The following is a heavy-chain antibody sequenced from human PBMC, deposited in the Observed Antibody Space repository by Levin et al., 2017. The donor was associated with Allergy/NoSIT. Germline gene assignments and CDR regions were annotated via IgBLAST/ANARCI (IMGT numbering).Heavy chain of an antibody. D-gene: IGHD2-2*01. CDR3: ARLPRPHAAGPYQYHYYYMDV. J-gene: IGHJ6*03. Sequence: SQTLSLPCSVSGGSITSSTYYWGWIRQPPGKGLEWIGSIYYTTSTYYNPSLRGRITVSVDTSKNQFSLKVNSVTAADTAVYYCARLPRPHAAGPYQYHYYYMDVWGKGTTVTVSS. CDR1: GGSITSSTYY. V-gene: IGHV4-39*01. CDR2: IYYTTST.